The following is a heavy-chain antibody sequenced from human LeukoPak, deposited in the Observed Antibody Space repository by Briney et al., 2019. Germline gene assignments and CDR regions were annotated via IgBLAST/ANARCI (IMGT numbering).Heavy chain of an antibody. V-gene: IGHV1-46*01. CDR1: GYSFTSHY. D-gene: IGHD2-15*01. Sequence: ASVKVSCKASGYSFTSHYMHWVRQAPGQGLEWLGLINPSGSSTLYAQKFQGRVTMTRDMSTTTDYMELSSLRSEDTAVYYCASGGGYCSGGSCLWGQGTLVTVSS. CDR3: ASGGGYCSGGSCL. CDR2: INPSGSST. J-gene: IGHJ4*02.